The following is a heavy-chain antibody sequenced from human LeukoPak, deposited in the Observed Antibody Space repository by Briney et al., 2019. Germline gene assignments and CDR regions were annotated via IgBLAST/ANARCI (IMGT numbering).Heavy chain of an antibody. D-gene: IGHD7-27*01. CDR1: GGTFSSYA. CDR2: IIPIFGTA. Sequence: GASVKVSCKASGGTFSSYAISWVRQAPGQGLEWMGGIIPIFGTANYAQKFQGRVTITADESTSTAYMELSSLRSEDTAVYYCARDVPGQPLNWAHWCDPWGQGTLVTVSS. CDR3: ARDVPGQPLNWAHWCDP. J-gene: IGHJ5*02. V-gene: IGHV1-69*13.